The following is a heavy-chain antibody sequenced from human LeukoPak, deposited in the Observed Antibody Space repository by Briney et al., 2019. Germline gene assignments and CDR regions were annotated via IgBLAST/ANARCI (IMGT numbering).Heavy chain of an antibody. CDR1: GFTFTRYS. J-gene: IGHJ4*02. D-gene: IGHD4-17*01. V-gene: IGHV3-48*04. CDR2: ISSSSSTI. Sequence: GGSLRLSCAASGFTFTRYSMTWVRQAPGKGLEWVSYISSSSSTIHYADSVKGRFTISRDNTKNSLYLQMNSLRAEDTAVYYCAREVTTSFDYWGQGTLVTVSS. CDR3: AREVTTSFDY.